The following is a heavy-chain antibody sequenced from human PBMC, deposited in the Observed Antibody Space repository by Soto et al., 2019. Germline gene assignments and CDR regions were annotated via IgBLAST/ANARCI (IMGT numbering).Heavy chain of an antibody. V-gene: IGHV1-69*02. J-gene: IGHJ4*02. CDR3: ARYSGYVPFDY. CDR2: IIPILGIA. D-gene: IGHD5-12*01. Sequence: QVQLVQSGAEVKKPGSSVKVSCKASGGTFSSYTISWVRQAPGQGLEWMGRIIPILGIANYAQKFQGRVTXTXVKSTSTAYMELSSLRSEDTAVYYCARYSGYVPFDYWGQGTLVTVSS. CDR1: GGTFSSYT.